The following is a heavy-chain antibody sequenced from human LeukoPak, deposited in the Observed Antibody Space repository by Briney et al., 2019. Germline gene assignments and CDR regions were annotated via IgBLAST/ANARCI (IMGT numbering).Heavy chain of an antibody. Sequence: SETLSVTCTVSGGSISNGDYYWSWIRQPPGKGLEWIGYIYYSGSPYYNPSLKSRVIMSVDTSNNQFSLKLSSVTAADTAVYYCARDNWNYAGPFDPWGQGTLVTVSS. D-gene: IGHD1-7*01. CDR1: GGSISNGDYY. CDR2: IYYSGSP. CDR3: ARDNWNYAGPFDP. J-gene: IGHJ5*02. V-gene: IGHV4-30-4*02.